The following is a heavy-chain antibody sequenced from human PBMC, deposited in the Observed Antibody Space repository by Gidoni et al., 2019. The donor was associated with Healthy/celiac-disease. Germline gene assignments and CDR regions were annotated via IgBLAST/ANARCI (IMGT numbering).Heavy chain of an antibody. CDR1: GFTASSNY. CDR2: IYSGGST. Sequence: EVQLVESGGGLVQPGGSLSLPCAASGFTASSNYMSWVRQAPGKGLEWVSVIYSGGSTYYADSVKGRFTISRDNSKNTLYLQMNSLRAEDTAVYYCARHKRRKGVVDHAFDIWGQGTMVTVSS. D-gene: IGHD2-21*01. CDR3: ARHKRRKGVVDHAFDI. V-gene: IGHV3-66*04. J-gene: IGHJ3*02.